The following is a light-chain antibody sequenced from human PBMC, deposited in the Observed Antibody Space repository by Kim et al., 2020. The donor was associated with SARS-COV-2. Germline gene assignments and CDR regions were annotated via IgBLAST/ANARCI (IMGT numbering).Light chain of an antibody. CDR2: GAS. Sequence: SASVGDRVTITCRASQSINSHLNWYQQKPGKAPNLLIYGASNLQGGVPSRFSGSGSGTDFTLTISTLQPEDFATYYCQQSLSTPLTFGQGTKLEI. CDR1: QSINSH. CDR3: QQSLSTPLT. V-gene: IGKV1-39*01. J-gene: IGKJ1*01.